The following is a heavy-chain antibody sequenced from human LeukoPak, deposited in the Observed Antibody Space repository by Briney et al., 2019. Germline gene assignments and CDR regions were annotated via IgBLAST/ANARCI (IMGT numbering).Heavy chain of an antibody. V-gene: IGHV1-69*05. D-gene: IGHD1-1*01. CDR2: IIPIFGTA. CDR3: ASRRTTGTTRPVDY. J-gene: IGHJ4*02. Sequence: SVKVSCKASGYTFTGYYIHWVRQAPGQGLEWMGGIIPIFGTANYAQKFQGRVTITTDESTSTAYMELSSLRSEDTAVYYCASRRTTGTTRPVDYWGQGTLVTVSS. CDR1: GYTFTGYY.